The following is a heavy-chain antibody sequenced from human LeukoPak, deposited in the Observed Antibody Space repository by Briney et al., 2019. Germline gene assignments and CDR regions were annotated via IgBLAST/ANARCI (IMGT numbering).Heavy chain of an antibody. CDR2: IYYSGST. J-gene: IGHJ4*02. CDR3: AANGYYTIEY. V-gene: IGHV4-39*07. Sequence: SETLSLTCTVSGGSISSSSYYWGWIRQPPGKGLEWIGSIYYSGSTYYNPSLKSRVTISVDTSNNQFSLNFNSTSAADSAVYYCAANGYYTIEYWGQGTLVTVSS. D-gene: IGHD1-26*01. CDR1: GGSISSSSYY.